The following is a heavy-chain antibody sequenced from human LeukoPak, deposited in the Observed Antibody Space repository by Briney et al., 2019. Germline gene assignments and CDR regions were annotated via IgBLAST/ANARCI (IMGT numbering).Heavy chain of an antibody. J-gene: IGHJ6*03. CDR2: ISGSGGST. D-gene: IGHD2-2*01. V-gene: IGHV3-23*01. CDR1: GFTFSSYA. CDR3: ASGGVPPAAKKMAVRDYYYYYMDV. Sequence: GGSLRLSCAASGFTFSSYAMSWVRQAPGKGLEWVSAISGSGGSTYYADSVKGRFTISRDNSKNTLYLQMNSLRAEDTAVYYCASGGVPPAAKKMAVRDYYYYYMDVWGKGTTVTVSS.